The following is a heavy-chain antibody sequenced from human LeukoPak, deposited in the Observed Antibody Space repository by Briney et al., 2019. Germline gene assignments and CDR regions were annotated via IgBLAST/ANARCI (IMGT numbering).Heavy chain of an antibody. J-gene: IGHJ4*02. D-gene: IGHD6-19*01. Sequence: PSETLSLTCTVSGGSISSYYWSWIRQPAGKGLEWIGRIYTGGGTNYNPSLKSRVTISLDTSKNQFSLKLSCVTAADTAVYYCARDGSVAPDYWGQGTLVTVSS. V-gene: IGHV4-4*07. CDR2: IYTGGGT. CDR3: ARDGSVAPDY. CDR1: GGSISSYY.